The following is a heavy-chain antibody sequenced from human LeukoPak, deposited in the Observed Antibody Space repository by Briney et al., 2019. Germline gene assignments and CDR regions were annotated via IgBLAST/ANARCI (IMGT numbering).Heavy chain of an antibody. CDR1: GYSFASYW. V-gene: IGHV5-10-1*01. D-gene: IGHD6-13*01. CDR2: IDPSDSYT. J-gene: IGHJ4*02. CDR3: ARLPSSWSTPDF. Sequence: GESLKISCKGSGYSFASYWIYWVRQMPGKGLESMGKIDPSDSYTSYNPSFQGHVTISADKSISTAYLQWGSLRSSDTAMYYCARLPSSWSTPDFWGRGTLVTVSS.